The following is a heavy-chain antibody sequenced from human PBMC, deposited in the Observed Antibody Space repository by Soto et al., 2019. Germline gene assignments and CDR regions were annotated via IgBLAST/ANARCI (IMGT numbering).Heavy chain of an antibody. J-gene: IGHJ4*02. CDR1: GYTFTSYG. CDR2: MSAYNGNT. D-gene: IGHD1-7*01. Sequence: QVLLVQFGAEVKKPGASVKVSCNASGYTFTSYGISWVRQAPGQGLEWMGWMSAYNGNTNNAQKLQGRVTMTTDTSTTTAYMELRSLRSDDTAVYYCARTYGLELRPAAFDYWGQGTLVTVSS. CDR3: ARTYGLELRPAAFDY. V-gene: IGHV1-18*01.